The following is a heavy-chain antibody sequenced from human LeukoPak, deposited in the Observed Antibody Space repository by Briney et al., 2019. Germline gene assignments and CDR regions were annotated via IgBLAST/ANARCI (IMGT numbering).Heavy chain of an antibody. CDR2: IIPIFGTA. Sequence: SVKVSCKASGGTFSSYAISWVRQAPGQGLEWMGGIIPIFGTANYAQKFQGRVTITTDESTSTAYMELSSLRSEDTAVYYCASSVAVAGFGFDYWGQGTLVTVSS. V-gene: IGHV1-69*05. CDR1: GGTFSSYA. CDR3: ASSVAVAGFGFDY. D-gene: IGHD6-19*01. J-gene: IGHJ4*02.